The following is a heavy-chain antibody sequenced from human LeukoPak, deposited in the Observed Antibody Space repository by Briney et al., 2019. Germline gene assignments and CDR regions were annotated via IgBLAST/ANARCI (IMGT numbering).Heavy chain of an antibody. CDR1: GVSISSYY. CDR2: IYSGGST. Sequence: SETLSLTCSVSGVSISSYYWTWIRLPAGKGLEWIGRIYSGGSTNYNPSLKSRVTMLVDTSKNQFSLKLTSVTAADTAVYYCAREFYYYDSSGDNWFDPWGQGTLVTVSS. V-gene: IGHV4-4*07. D-gene: IGHD3-22*01. J-gene: IGHJ5*02. CDR3: AREFYYYDSSGDNWFDP.